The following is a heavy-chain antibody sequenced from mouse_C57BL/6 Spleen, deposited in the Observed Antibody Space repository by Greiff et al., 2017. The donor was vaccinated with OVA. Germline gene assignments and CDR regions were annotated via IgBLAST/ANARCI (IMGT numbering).Heavy chain of an antibody. D-gene: IGHD4-1*01. J-gene: IGHJ2*01. V-gene: IGHV5-4*03. CDR1: GFTFSSYA. CDR2: ISDGGSYT. CDR3: ASLTGAVY. Sequence: DVKLVESGGGLVKPGGSLKLSCAASGFTFSSYAMSWVRQTPEKRLEWVATISDGGSYTYYPANVQGRFTISRDNAKNNLYLQMSHLQSEDTAMYYCASLTGAVYWGQGTTLTVSS.